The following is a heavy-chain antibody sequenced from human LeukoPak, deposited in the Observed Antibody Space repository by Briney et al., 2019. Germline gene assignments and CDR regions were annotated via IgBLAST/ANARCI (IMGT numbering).Heavy chain of an antibody. D-gene: IGHD3-10*01. Sequence: GGSLRLSCAASGFTFSSYAMSWVRQAPGKGLEWVTAISGSGGSTYYADSVKGRITISRDNSKNTLYLQMNSLRAEDTAVYYCAKGVVYYGSGSPFDYWGQGTLVTVSS. CDR2: ISGSGGST. CDR1: GFTFSSYA. CDR3: AKGVVYYGSGSPFDY. J-gene: IGHJ4*02. V-gene: IGHV3-23*01.